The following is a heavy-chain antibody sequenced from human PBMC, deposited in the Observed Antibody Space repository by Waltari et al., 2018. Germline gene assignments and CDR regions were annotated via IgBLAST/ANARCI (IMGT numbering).Heavy chain of an antibody. CDR3: ATASSLSGYFDY. CDR2: MNPNSGNT. CDR1: GYTFTSYD. Sequence: QVQLVQSGAEVKKPGASVKVSCKASGYTFTSYDINWVRQATGQGLEWMGWMNPNSGNTGYAQKFQGRVTMTEDTSTDTAYMELSSLRSEDTAVYYCATASSLSGYFDYWGQGTLVTVSS. V-gene: IGHV1-8*01. D-gene: IGHD3-10*01. J-gene: IGHJ4*02.